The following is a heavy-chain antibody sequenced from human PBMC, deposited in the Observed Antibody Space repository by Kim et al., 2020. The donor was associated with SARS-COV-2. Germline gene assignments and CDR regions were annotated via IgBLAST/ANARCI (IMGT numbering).Heavy chain of an antibody. CDR2: IRSKAYGGTT. CDR1: GFTFGDYA. D-gene: IGHD3-10*01. CDR3: TNHWFGEIYYYYGMDV. J-gene: IGHJ6*02. V-gene: IGHV3-49*03. Sequence: GGSLRLSCTASGFTFGDYAMSWFRQAPGKGLEWVGFIRSKAYGGTTEYAASVKGRFTISRDDSKSIAYLQMNSLKTEDTAVYYCTNHWFGEIYYYYGMDVWGQGTTVTVSS.